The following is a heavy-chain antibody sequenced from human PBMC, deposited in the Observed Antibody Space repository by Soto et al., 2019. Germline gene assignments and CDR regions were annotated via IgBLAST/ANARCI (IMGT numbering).Heavy chain of an antibody. CDR3: ARVSRRAAAGNFDY. CDR2: IYYSGST. Sequence: KTSETLSLTCTVSGGSISSGDYYWSWIRQPPGKGLEWIGYIYYSGSTYYNPSLKSRVTISVDTSKNQFSLKLSSETAADKGVYYCARVSRRAAAGNFDYWGQGTLVTVSS. D-gene: IGHD6-13*01. V-gene: IGHV4-30-4*01. CDR1: GGSISSGDYY. J-gene: IGHJ4*02.